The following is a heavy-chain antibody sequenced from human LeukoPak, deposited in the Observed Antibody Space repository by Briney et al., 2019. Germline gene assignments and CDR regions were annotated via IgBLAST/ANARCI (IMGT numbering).Heavy chain of an antibody. J-gene: IGHJ4*02. D-gene: IGHD4-17*01. V-gene: IGHV4-4*07. CDR2: IYTSGST. Sequence: SETLSLTCTVSGGSISSYDWSWIRQPAGKGLEWIGRIYTSGSTNYNPSLKMRVTMSVDTSKNQFSLKLSSVTAADTAVYYCARDRALWYDYGILDYWGQGTLVTVSS. CDR3: ARDRALWYDYGILDY. CDR1: GGSISSYD.